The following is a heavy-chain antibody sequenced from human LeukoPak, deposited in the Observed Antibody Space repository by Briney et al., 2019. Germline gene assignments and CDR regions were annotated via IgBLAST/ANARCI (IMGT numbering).Heavy chain of an antibody. D-gene: IGHD3-10*01. CDR1: GDSISTYC. V-gene: IGHV4-59*08. CDR2: IYYSGST. Sequence: PSETLSLTCTVSGDSISTYCWSWIRQPPGKGLEWIGYIYYSGSTTYNPSLKSRVTISVDTSKNQFSLKLSSVTAADTAVYYCARHPLLRGAWFNYWGQGILVTVSS. CDR3: ARHPLLRGAWFNY. J-gene: IGHJ4*01.